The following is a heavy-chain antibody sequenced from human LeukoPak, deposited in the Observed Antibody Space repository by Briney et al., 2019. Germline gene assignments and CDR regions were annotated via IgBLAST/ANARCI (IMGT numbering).Heavy chain of an antibody. CDR1: EFTFSNYA. J-gene: IGHJ4*02. CDR2: VSSHGNDG. D-gene: IGHD5-24*01. Sequence: GGCLRLSCAVSEFTFSNYAMHWVRQPPGKGLEWVAVVSSHGNDGYYADSVRGRFTISRDNSKNTLYLQIDSLRLEDTAIYYCTRDAYNFNDFDYWGQGTLVTVSS. CDR3: TRDAYNFNDFDY. V-gene: IGHV3-30*17.